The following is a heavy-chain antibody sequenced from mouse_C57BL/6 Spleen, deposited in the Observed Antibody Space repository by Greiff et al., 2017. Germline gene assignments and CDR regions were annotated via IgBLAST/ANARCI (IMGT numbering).Heavy chain of an antibody. V-gene: IGHV5-6*02. D-gene: IGHD2-3*01. Sequence: DVKLVESGGDLVKPGGSLKLSCAASGFTFSSYGMSWVRQTPDKRLEWVATISSGGSYTYYPDSVKGRFTISRDNAKNTLYLQMSSLKSEDTAMYYCARSGLLLYYYAMDYWGQGTSVTVSS. J-gene: IGHJ4*01. CDR3: ARSGLLLYYYAMDY. CDR1: GFTFSSYG. CDR2: ISSGGSYT.